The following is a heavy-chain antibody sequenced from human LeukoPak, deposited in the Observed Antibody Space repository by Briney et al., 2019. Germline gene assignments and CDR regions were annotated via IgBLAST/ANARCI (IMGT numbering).Heavy chain of an antibody. J-gene: IGHJ4*02. CDR2: IKSKTDGGTK. CDR3: TTELGIGAYFDY. D-gene: IGHD7-27*01. CDR1: GFTFNNVW. V-gene: IGHV3-15*01. Sequence: GGSLRLSCVASGFTFNNVWMSWVRQAPGKGLEWVGRIKSKTDGGTKDYAAPVTGRFTISRDDSKNTLYLQMNSLKTEDTAVYHCTTELGIGAYFDYWGQGTLVTVSS.